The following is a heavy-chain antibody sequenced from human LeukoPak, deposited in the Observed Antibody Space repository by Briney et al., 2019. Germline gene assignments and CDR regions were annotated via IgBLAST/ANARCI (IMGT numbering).Heavy chain of an antibody. CDR3: AKKAEAFGDSVTQH. Sequence: GGSLRLSCAASGFTFSSYAMSWVRQAPGEGLEWVSVLSASGGSTYYGDSVKGRFTISRDNSKNTLYLQMNSLRVEDTAVYYCAKKAEAFGDSVTQHWGQGTLVTVSS. V-gene: IGHV3-23*01. D-gene: IGHD4-17*01. CDR1: GFTFSSYA. CDR2: LSASGGST. J-gene: IGHJ1*01.